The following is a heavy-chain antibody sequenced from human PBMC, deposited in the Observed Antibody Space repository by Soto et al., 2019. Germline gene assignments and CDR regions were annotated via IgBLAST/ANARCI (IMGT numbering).Heavy chain of an antibody. J-gene: IGHJ5*02. CDR3: GRHVGHSSSWYWFDP. CDR1: GGSISSYY. CDR2: IYYSGST. Sequence: PSETLSLTCTVSGGSISSYYWSWIRQPPGKGLEWVGYIYYSGSTNYNPSLKSRVTISVDTSKNQFSLKLSSVTAADTAVYYCGRHVGHSSSWYWFDPWGQGTLVTVSS. D-gene: IGHD6-13*01. V-gene: IGHV4-59*08.